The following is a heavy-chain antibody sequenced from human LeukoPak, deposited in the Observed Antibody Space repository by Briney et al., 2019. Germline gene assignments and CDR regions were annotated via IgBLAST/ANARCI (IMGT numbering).Heavy chain of an antibody. Sequence: SETLSLTCIVSGGSINSSSYYWGWIRQPPGKGLEWIGSIYYSGSTYHHPSLKSRVTISVDTSKNQFSLKLNSVTAADTAVYYCARDPGYYDFWSGYHWFDPWGQGTLVTVSS. CDR1: GGSINSSSYY. D-gene: IGHD3-3*01. J-gene: IGHJ5*02. CDR2: IYYSGST. V-gene: IGHV4-39*07. CDR3: ARDPGYYDFWSGYHWFDP.